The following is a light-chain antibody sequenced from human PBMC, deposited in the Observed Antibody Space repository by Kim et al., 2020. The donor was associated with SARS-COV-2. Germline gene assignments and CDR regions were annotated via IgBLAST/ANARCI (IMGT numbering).Light chain of an antibody. Sequence: EIVLTQSPGTLSLSPGERATLSCRASQIVTLKYLAWYQQRPGQPPKFLMYDASNRASGIPDRFSGSGSGTEFTLTISRVEPEDFAVYYCQQYITAPWTFGQGTKVDIK. V-gene: IGKV3-20*01. CDR3: QQYITAPWT. CDR2: DAS. CDR1: QIVTLKY. J-gene: IGKJ1*01.